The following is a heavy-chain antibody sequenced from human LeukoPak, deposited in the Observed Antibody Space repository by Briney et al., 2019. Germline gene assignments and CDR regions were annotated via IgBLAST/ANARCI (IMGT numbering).Heavy chain of an antibody. CDR1: GFTFSSYS. J-gene: IGHJ4*02. V-gene: IGHV3-21*01. CDR2: ISSSSSYI. CDR3: ARARHYDFWSGYYAEDY. D-gene: IGHD3-3*01. Sequence: PGGSLRLSCAASGFTFSSYSMNWVRQAPGKGLEWVSSISSSSSYIYYADSVKGRFTISRDNAKNSLYLQMNSLRAEDTAVYYCARARHYDFWSGYYAEDYWGLGTLVTVSS.